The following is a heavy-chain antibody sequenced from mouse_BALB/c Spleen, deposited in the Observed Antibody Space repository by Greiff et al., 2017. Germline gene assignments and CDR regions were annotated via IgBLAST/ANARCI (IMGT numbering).Heavy chain of an antibody. CDR1: GYTFTDYN. Sequence: EVQLQQSGPELVKPGASVKIPCKASGYTFTDYNMDWVKQSHGKSLEWIGDINPNNGGTIYNQKFKGKATLTVDKSSSTAYMELRSLTSEDTAVYYCARVSGYEDYYAMDYWGQGTSVTVSS. J-gene: IGHJ4*01. D-gene: IGHD3-1*01. V-gene: IGHV1-18*01. CDR2: INPNNGGT. CDR3: ARVSGYEDYYAMDY.